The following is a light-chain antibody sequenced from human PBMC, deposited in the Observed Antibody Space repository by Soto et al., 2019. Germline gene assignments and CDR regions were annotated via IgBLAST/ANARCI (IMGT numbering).Light chain of an antibody. CDR1: SGSVSTSFY. Sequence: QAVVTQEPAFSVSPGGTVTLTCGLSSGSVSTSFYPSWYQLTPCQAPRTLIHHTHTRSSGVPDRFSGSILGNKAALTITGAKADDESADYCVLYMGSAIWVFGGETKMTVL. J-gene: IGLJ3*02. CDR2: HTH. V-gene: IGLV8-61*01. CDR3: VLYMGSAIWV.